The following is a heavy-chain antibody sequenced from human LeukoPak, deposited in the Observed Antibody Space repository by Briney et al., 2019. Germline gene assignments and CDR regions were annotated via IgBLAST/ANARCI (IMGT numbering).Heavy chain of an antibody. D-gene: IGHD3-10*01. CDR3: AKARVWFGEQGDDAFV. J-gene: IGHJ3*01. CDR1: GFTFSSYG. Sequence: PGGSLRLSCAASGFTFSSYGMHWVRQAPGKGLEWVAFIRYDGSNKYYADSVKGRFTISRDNAKNSLYLQMNSLRAEDMALYYCAKARVWFGEQGDDAFVWGQGTMVTVSS. CDR2: IRYDGSNK. V-gene: IGHV3-30*02.